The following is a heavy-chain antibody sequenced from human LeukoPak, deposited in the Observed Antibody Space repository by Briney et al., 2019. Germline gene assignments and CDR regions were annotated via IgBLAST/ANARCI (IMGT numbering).Heavy chain of an antibody. CDR3: ARDVRLLRYFDWLLGY. D-gene: IGHD3-9*01. CDR2: INAGNGNT. J-gene: IGHJ4*02. CDR1: GYTFTIYA. V-gene: IGHV1-3*01. Sequence: ASVKVSCKASGYTFTIYAMHWVRQAPGQRLEWMGWINAGNGNTKYSQKFQGRVTITRDTSASTAYMELSSLRSEDTAVYYCARDVRLLRYFDWLLGYWGQGTLVTVSS.